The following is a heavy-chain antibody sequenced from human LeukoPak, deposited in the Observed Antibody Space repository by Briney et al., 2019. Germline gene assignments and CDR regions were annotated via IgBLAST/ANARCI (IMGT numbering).Heavy chain of an antibody. D-gene: IGHD3-10*01. Sequence: GRSLRLSCAASGFTFSGFAIHWVRQAPGKGLEWVSVISRDGSGTYYSDSVKGRFTTSRDNSKNTVYLQMNSLEPDDTAVYYCARDAFYSSGTYFDYWGQGTPVTVSS. J-gene: IGHJ4*02. CDR2: ISRDGSGT. V-gene: IGHV3-30*04. CDR1: GFTFSGFA. CDR3: ARDAFYSSGTYFDY.